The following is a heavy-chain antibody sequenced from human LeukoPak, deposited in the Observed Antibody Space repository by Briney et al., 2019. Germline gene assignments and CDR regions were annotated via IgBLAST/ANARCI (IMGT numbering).Heavy chain of an antibody. CDR1: GFSFSGYY. J-gene: IGHJ5*02. V-gene: IGHV4-34*01. Sequence: WETLSLTCAVYGFSFSGYYWSWIRQPPGKGLEWIGEINHSGSTNYNPSLKSRVTISVDTSKNQFYLKLSSVTAADTAVYYCARGVCRIAARLWSYNWFDPWGQGTLVTVSS. D-gene: IGHD6-6*01. CDR2: INHSGST. CDR3: ARGVCRIAARLWSYNWFDP.